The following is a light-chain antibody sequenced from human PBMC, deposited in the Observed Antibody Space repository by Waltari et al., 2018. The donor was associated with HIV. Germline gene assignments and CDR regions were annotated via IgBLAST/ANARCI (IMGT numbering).Light chain of an antibody. J-gene: IGKJ4*01. CDR3: QQYGSSPLT. Sequence: EIVLTQSPGTLSLSPGERPTLSCKVSQSVSSSYLAWYQQKVGQAPRLLIYGPSTRATGIPDRFSGSGSGTDFTLTISRLEAEDFAVYYCQQYGSSPLTFGGGTKVEIK. V-gene: IGKV3-20*01. CDR1: QSVSSSY. CDR2: GPS.